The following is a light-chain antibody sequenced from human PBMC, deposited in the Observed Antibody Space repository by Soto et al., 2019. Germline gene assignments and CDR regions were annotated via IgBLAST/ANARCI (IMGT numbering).Light chain of an antibody. CDR1: QSIGTK. Sequence: DIQMTQSPSSLSASVGDRVTITCRASQSIGTKLSWYQQKPGKAPKLLIHAASSLQSGVPSRFSGSGSGTDFTLTISSLQPEDFAVYYCQQSSSTLYTFGQGTNRESK. J-gene: IGKJ2*01. V-gene: IGKV1-39*01. CDR3: QQSSSTLYT. CDR2: AAS.